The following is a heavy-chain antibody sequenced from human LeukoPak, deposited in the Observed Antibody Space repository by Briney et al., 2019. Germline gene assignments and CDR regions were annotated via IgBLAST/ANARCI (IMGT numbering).Heavy chain of an antibody. Sequence: SETLSLTCAVYGVSFSGYYWSWNRQPPGKGLEWIGEINHSGSTNYNPSLKSRVTISVDTSKKQFSLKLSSVTAADTAVYYCVTYYFDSSGPKKNYWGQGTLVTVSS. CDR3: VTYYFDSSGPKKNY. CDR2: INHSGST. CDR1: GVSFSGYY. J-gene: IGHJ4*02. V-gene: IGHV4-34*01. D-gene: IGHD3-22*01.